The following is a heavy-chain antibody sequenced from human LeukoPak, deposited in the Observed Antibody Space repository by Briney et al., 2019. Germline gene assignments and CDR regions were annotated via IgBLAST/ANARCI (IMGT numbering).Heavy chain of an antibody. Sequence: SETLSLTCTVSGPSISNFYWSWIRQPPGRGLEWFGSVNYSGTTNYNPSLRSRVTMSIDTSKNQFSLNLNSVPAADTAVYYCARDPIHRDDYNAEWGQGVLVSVSS. V-gene: IGHV4-59*01. CDR1: GPSISNFY. CDR2: VNYSGTT. CDR3: ARDPIHRDDYNAE. J-gene: IGHJ4*02. D-gene: IGHD5-24*01.